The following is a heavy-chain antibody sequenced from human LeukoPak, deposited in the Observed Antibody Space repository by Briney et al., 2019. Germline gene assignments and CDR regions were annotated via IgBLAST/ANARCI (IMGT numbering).Heavy chain of an antibody. CDR2: MNPNSGNT. Sequence: GASVKVSCKASGYTFTSYDINWVRQATGQGLEWMGWMNPNSGNTGYAQKFQGRVTMTRNTPISTADMELSSLRSEDTAVYYCAREGKMITFGGVIVIREYYFDYWGQGTLVTVSS. D-gene: IGHD3-16*02. V-gene: IGHV1-8*01. CDR3: AREGKMITFGGVIVIREYYFDY. J-gene: IGHJ4*02. CDR1: GYTFTSYD.